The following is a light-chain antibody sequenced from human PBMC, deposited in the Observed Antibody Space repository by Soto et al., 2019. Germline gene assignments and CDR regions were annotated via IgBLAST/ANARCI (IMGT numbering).Light chain of an antibody. J-gene: IGKJ5*01. Sequence: EIVLTQSPGTLSLSPWERATPSCRASQSVSSSYLAWYQQKPGQAPRLLIYGASSRATGIPDRFSGSGSGTDFTLTISRLEPEDFATYSCQQYGSSSITFGQGTRLEIK. CDR2: GAS. CDR3: QQYGSSSIT. CDR1: QSVSSSY. V-gene: IGKV3-20*01.